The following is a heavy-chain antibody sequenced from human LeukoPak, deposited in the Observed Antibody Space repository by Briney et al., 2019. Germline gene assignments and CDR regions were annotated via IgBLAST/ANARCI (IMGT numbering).Heavy chain of an antibody. Sequence: GGSLRLSCAASGFTFSSYAMSWVRQAPGKGLEWVAVISYDGSNKYYADSVKGRFTISRDNSKNTLYLQMNSLRAEDTAVYYCAKFSGDYWGQGTLVTVSS. CDR1: GFTFSSYA. D-gene: IGHD3-10*01. CDR2: ISYDGSNK. CDR3: AKFSGDY. V-gene: IGHV3-30*18. J-gene: IGHJ4*02.